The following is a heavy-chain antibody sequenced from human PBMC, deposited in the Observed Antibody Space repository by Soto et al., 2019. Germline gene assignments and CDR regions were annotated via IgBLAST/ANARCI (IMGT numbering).Heavy chain of an antibody. CDR2: IRNKANSYAT. CDR3: TRHNDFWSGINWFDR. D-gene: IGHD3-3*01. CDR1: GFTFSGSA. V-gene: IGHV3-73*01. Sequence: EVQLVESGGGLVQPGGSLKLSCAASGFTFSGSAMHWVRQAPEKGLEWVGRIRNKANSYATVYAASVKGRFTISRDDSNNTAYLQMNSLKTEDTAVYYCTRHNDFWSGINWFDRWGQGTLVTVSS. J-gene: IGHJ5*02.